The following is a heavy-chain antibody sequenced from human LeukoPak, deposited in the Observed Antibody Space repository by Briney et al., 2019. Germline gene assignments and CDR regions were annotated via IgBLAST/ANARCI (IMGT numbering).Heavy chain of an antibody. V-gene: IGHV3-48*02. J-gene: IGHJ4*02. CDR2: VSASSVI. Sequence: GGSLRLSCAASGFTFSSYTMNWVRQAPGKGLQWVSTVSASSVIHYSDSVKGRFTISRDNARNSLYLQMNSLRDEDTAVYYCARDALHTAHFDYWGQGTLVTAPS. CDR1: GFTFSSYT. D-gene: IGHD5-18*01. CDR3: ARDALHTAHFDY.